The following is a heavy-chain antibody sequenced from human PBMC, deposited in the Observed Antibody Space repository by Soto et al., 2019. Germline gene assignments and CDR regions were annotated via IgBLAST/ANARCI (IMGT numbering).Heavy chain of an antibody. J-gene: IGHJ4*02. CDR1: GGSISSGGHY. CDR3: ASDSDGDNRIHY. CDR2: IYSSGTT. V-gene: IGHV4-31*03. Sequence: QVQLQESGPGLVKPSQTLSLTCTVSGGSISSGGHYWSWIRHHPEKGLEWIGYIYSSGTTYYNPSLESRVTMSIDTSKNEFSLRLNSVTDGDTALFFCASDSDGDNRIHYLGQGTLVTVSS.